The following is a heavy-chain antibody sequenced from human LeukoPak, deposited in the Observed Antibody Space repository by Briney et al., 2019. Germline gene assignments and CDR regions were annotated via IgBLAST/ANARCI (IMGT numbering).Heavy chain of an antibody. J-gene: IGHJ5*02. CDR2: ISSSSSTI. D-gene: IGHD3/OR15-3a*01. CDR3: AIGQSRFDP. V-gene: IGHV3-48*04. Sequence: GGSLRLSCAASGFTFSSYSMNWVHQAPGKGLEWVSYISSSSSTIYYADSVKGRFTISRDNAKNSLYLQMNSLRAEDTAVYYCAIGQSRFDPWGQGTLVTVSS. CDR1: GFTFSSYS.